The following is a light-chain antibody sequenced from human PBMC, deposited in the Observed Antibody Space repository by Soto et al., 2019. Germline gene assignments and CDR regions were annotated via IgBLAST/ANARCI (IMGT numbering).Light chain of an antibody. CDR2: GAS. Sequence: EIVLTQSPGTLSLSPGERATLSCRASQSVSSNYLAWYQQKPGQAPRLLIYGASSRATGIPDRFSGSGSGTDYTLTISRLEAEDFAVYYCQKYGSTPLVTFGQGTRLEIK. V-gene: IGKV3-20*01. CDR3: QKYGSTPLVT. J-gene: IGKJ5*01. CDR1: QSVSSNY.